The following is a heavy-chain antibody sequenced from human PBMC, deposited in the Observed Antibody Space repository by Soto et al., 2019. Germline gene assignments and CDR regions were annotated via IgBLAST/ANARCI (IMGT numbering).Heavy chain of an antibody. Sequence: QVQLVQSGAEVKKPGASVKVSCKASGYTFTSYAMHWVRQDPGQRLEWMGWINAGNGNTKYSQKFQGRVTITRDTSASTAYMELSSLRSEDTAVYYCAREPSYYDSSGDDAFDIWGQGTMVTVSS. CDR3: AREPSYYDSSGDDAFDI. D-gene: IGHD3-22*01. CDR2: INAGNGNT. J-gene: IGHJ3*02. V-gene: IGHV1-3*01. CDR1: GYTFTSYA.